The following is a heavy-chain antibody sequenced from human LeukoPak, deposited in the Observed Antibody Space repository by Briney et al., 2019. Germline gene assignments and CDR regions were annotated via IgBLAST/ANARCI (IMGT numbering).Heavy chain of an antibody. CDR2: IYHSGST. Sequence: SETLSLTCAVSGYFISSGYYWGWIRQPPGKGLEWIGSIYHSGSTYYNPSLKSRVTISVDTSKNQFSLKLSAVTATDTAVYYCASGYDSYYFDSWGQGTLVTVSS. V-gene: IGHV4-38-2*01. D-gene: IGHD5-18*01. CDR3: ASGYDSYYFDS. J-gene: IGHJ4*02. CDR1: GYFISSGYY.